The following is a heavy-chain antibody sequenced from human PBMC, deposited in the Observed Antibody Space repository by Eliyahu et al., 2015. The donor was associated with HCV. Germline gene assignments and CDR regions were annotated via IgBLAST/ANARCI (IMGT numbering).Heavy chain of an antibody. J-gene: IGHJ4*02. CDR3: TTDLDWLSLFDY. CDR2: IKTKTDGGTT. V-gene: IGHV3-15*01. D-gene: IGHD3/OR15-3a*01. Sequence: EVQLVESGGDLVKPGGSLRLSCAASGFXFRDAWMSWVRQAPVKGLGWVGRIKTKTDGGTTDYAAPVKGRFTISRDDSKNTVYLQMNSLKTEDTAVYYCTTDLDWLSLFDYWGQGTLVTVSP. CDR1: GFXFRDAW.